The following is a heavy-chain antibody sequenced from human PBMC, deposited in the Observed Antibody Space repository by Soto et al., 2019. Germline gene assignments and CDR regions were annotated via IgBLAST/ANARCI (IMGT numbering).Heavy chain of an antibody. D-gene: IGHD3-10*01. J-gene: IGHJ6*02. CDR1: GGSISSGGYY. CDR2: IYYSGST. V-gene: IGHV4-31*03. CDR3: ARDRSSGRSYYYYGMDV. Sequence: SETLSLTCTVSGGSISSGGYYWSWIRQHPGKGLEWIGYIYYSGSTYYNPSLKSRVTISVDTSKNQFSLKLSSVTAADTAVYYCARDRSSGRSYYYYGMDVWGQGTTVTVSS.